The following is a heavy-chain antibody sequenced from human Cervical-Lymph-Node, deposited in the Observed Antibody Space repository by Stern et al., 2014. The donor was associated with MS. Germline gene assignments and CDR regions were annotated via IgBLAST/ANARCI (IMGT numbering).Heavy chain of an antibody. CDR3: ARYDNGAHEGAFDV. V-gene: IGHV3-30*04. D-gene: IGHD4-17*01. Sequence: QVQLVESGGGVVQPGTSLRLSCAASGFTFRSYPFHWVRQAPGKGLEWVTLISYDGAKKYYAASVKGRFTISRDNTKNTLYLHINSLRSEDTAVYYCARYDNGAHEGAFDVWGQGTMVTVS. CDR2: ISYDGAKK. CDR1: GFTFRSYP. J-gene: IGHJ3*01.